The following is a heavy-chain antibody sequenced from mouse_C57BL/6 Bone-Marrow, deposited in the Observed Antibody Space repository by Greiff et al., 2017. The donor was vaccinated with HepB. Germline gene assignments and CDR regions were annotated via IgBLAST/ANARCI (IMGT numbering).Heavy chain of an antibody. Sequence: LVESGAELARPGASVKMSCKASGYTFTSYTMHWVKQRPGQGLEWIGYINPSSGYTKYNQKFKDKATLTADKSSSTAYMQLSSLTSEDSAVYYCALIYYYGSSLFDYWGQGTTLTVSS. J-gene: IGHJ2*01. CDR2: INPSSGYT. CDR3: ALIYYYGSSLFDY. D-gene: IGHD1-1*01. V-gene: IGHV1-4*01. CDR1: GYTFTSYT.